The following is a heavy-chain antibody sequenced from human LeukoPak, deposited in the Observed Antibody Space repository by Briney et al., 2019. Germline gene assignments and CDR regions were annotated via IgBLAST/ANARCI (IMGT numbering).Heavy chain of an antibody. CDR2: ISSSSSYI. D-gene: IGHD1-26*01. CDR3: ARQKNSGSAFDY. CDR1: GFTFSSYS. Sequence: PGGSLRLSCAASGFTFSSYSMNWVRQAPGKGLEWVSSISSSSSYIYYADSVKGRFTISRDNAKNSLYLQMNSLRAEDTAVYYCARQKNSGSAFDYWGQGTLVTVSS. V-gene: IGHV3-21*01. J-gene: IGHJ4*02.